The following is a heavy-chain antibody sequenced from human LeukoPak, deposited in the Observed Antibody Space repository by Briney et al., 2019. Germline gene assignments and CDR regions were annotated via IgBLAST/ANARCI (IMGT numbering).Heavy chain of an antibody. CDR2: ISYDGSNK. J-gene: IGHJ4*02. CDR3: ARDQPATDLDY. D-gene: IGHD2-2*01. CDR1: GFTFSSYA. V-gene: IGHV3-30*04. Sequence: GRSLRLSCAASGFTFSSYAMHWVRQAPGKGLEWVAVISYDGSNKYYADSVKGRFTISRDNSKNTLYLQMNSLRAEDTAVYYCARDQPATDLDYWGQGTLVTVSS.